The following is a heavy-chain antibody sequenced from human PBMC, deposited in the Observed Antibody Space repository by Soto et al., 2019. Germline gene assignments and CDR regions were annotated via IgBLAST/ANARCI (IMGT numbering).Heavy chain of an antibody. D-gene: IGHD3-22*01. CDR3: VRNSRYYDSSGYYLWFDP. V-gene: IGHV4-61*01. Sequence: SETLSLTCTVSGGSVSSGTYYWSWIRQPPGKGLEWIGYIYYTGNTNYNPSLKSRVTISADTSKYQFSLNLSSVTAADTAVYYFVRNSRYYDSSGYYLWFDPSGQGTLVTVS. CDR1: GGSVSSGTYY. J-gene: IGHJ5*02. CDR2: IYYTGNT.